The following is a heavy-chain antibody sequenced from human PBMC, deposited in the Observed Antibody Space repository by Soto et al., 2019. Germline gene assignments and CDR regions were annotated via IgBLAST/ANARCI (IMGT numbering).Heavy chain of an antibody. CDR3: AKDFDRGYSYGYLVY. Sequence: PGGSLRLSCAASGFTFSSYGMHWVRQAPGKGLEWVAVISYDGSNKYYADSVKGRFTISRDNSKNTLYLQMNSLRAEDTAVYYCAKDFDRGYSYGYLVYWGQGTLVTVSS. CDR2: ISYDGSNK. D-gene: IGHD5-18*01. CDR1: GFTFSSYG. J-gene: IGHJ4*02. V-gene: IGHV3-30*18.